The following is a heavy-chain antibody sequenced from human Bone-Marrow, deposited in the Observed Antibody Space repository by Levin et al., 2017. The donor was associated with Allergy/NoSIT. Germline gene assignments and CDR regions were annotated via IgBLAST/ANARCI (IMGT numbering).Heavy chain of an antibody. Sequence: ASVKVSCKASGYTFTHYDINWVRQATGQGLEWMGWMNPKSGNTGYARKFQGRVTMTRDTSISTAYMNLSSLRSDDTAVYYCGRTPAGASYSYYSGMDVWGQGTTVTVSS. CDR3: GRTPAGASYSYYSGMDV. D-gene: IGHD2-21*01. J-gene: IGHJ6*02. V-gene: IGHV1-8*01. CDR1: GYTFTHYD. CDR2: MNPKSGNT.